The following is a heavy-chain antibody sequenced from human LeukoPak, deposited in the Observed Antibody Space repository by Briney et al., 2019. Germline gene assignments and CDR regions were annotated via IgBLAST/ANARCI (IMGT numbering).Heavy chain of an antibody. V-gene: IGHV4-4*07. Sequence: SGTLSLTCAVSGGSISSYYWSWIRQPAGKGLEWIGRIYTSGSTNYNPSLKSRVTMSVDTSKNQFSLKLSSVTAADTAVYYCARVGSYDSSGYVRSGYFDYWGQGTLVTVSS. CDR1: GGSISSYY. J-gene: IGHJ4*02. D-gene: IGHD3-22*01. CDR2: IYTSGST. CDR3: ARVGSYDSSGYVRSGYFDY.